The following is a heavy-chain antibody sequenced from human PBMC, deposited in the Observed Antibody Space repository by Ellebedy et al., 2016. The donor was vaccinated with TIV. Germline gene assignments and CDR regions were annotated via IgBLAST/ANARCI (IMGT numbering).Heavy chain of an antibody. Sequence: GESLKISXAASGFTFASYSMNWVRHAAGKGQEWVSYIPGSSSPIYYADSVKGRFTVSRDNAKNSLFLQMNSLRDEDTAVYYCATSNGHLDHWGQGTLVTVSS. CDR1: GFTFASYS. V-gene: IGHV3-48*02. CDR2: IPGSSSPI. J-gene: IGHJ4*02. D-gene: IGHD2-8*01. CDR3: ATSNGHLDH.